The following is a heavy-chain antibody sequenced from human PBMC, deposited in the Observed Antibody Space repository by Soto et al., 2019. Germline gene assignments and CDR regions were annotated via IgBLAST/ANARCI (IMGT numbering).Heavy chain of an antibody. D-gene: IGHD3-3*01. J-gene: IGHJ4*02. V-gene: IGHV4-31*03. CDR2: IYYSGST. Sequence: SETLSLTCTVSGGSISSGGYYWSWIRQHPGKGLEWIGYIYYSGSTYYNPSLKSRVTISVDTSKNQFSLKLSSVTAADTAVYYCARALSNTGTLESRVFDYWGQGTLVTVSS. CDR1: GGSISSGGYY. CDR3: ARALSNTGTLESRVFDY.